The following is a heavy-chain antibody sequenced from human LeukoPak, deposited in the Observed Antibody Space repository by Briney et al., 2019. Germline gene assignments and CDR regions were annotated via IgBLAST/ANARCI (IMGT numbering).Heavy chain of an antibody. J-gene: IGHJ4*02. CDR1: GYSFTSYW. CDR2: IYPGDSDT. CDR3: ARHAASGYDLPFDY. D-gene: IGHD5-12*01. V-gene: IGHV5-51*01. Sequence: LGESLKISCKGSGYSFTSYWIGWVRQMPGKGLEWMGIIYPGDSDTRYSPSFQGQVTISANKSIRTAYLQWSSLKASDTAIYYCARHAASGYDLPFDYWGQGTLVTVSS.